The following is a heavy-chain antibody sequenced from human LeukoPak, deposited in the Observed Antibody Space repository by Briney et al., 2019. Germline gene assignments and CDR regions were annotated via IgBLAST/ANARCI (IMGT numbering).Heavy chain of an antibody. CDR1: GVSISSTNW. V-gene: IGHV4-4*02. J-gene: IGHJ4*02. Sequence: PSETLSLTCGVSGVSISSTNWWSWVRPSPGQGLEWIGEISLTGQTNYNPSLSGRVTMLLDESSNHLSLHLTSVTAADTATYYCSRESGAFCPFGYWGQGTLVIVPS. CDR3: SRESGAFCPFGY. CDR2: ISLTGQT. D-gene: IGHD1-26*01.